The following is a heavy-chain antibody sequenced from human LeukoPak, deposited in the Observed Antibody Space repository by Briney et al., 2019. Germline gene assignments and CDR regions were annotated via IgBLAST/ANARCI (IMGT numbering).Heavy chain of an antibody. CDR3: AKGDGATGTAPFDY. J-gene: IGHJ4*02. V-gene: IGHV3-23*01. CDR1: GXTFNSCG. D-gene: IGHD1-1*01. CDR2: ISGGGENT. Sequence: PGGSLRLSCAASGXTFNSCGVGWVRQAPGKGLEWVATISGGGENTHYADSVKGRFTIPRDNSKNTVYLQMNSLRAEDTAVYYCAKGDGATGTAPFDYWGQGTLVTVSS.